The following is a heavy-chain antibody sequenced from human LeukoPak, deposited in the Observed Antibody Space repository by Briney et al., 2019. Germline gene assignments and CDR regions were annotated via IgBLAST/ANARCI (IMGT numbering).Heavy chain of an antibody. CDR3: AILYSSSSGVDY. J-gene: IGHJ4*02. CDR1: GFTFSSYV. V-gene: IGHV3-23*01. D-gene: IGHD6-6*01. CDR2: ISGSGGST. Sequence: GGSLRLSCAASGFTFSSYVMNWVRQAPGKGLQWVSVISGSGGSTHYADSVKGRLTISRDNSKNTLCLQMNSLRAEDTAVYYCAILYSSSSGVDYWGQGTLVTVSS.